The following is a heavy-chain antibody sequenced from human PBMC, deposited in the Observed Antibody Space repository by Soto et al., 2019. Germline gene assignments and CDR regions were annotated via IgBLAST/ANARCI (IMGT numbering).Heavy chain of an antibody. D-gene: IGHD6-6*01. CDR1: GDSVSTLSAA. J-gene: IGHJ4*02. CDR3: ARERSSRFDY. V-gene: IGHV6-1*01. Sequence: PSQTLSLTCAISGDSVSTLSAAWNWIRQSPSRGLEWLGRTYYRSRWYLDYAVSVKSRITINADTSKNQFSLQLNSVTPEETAVYYCARERSSRFDYWGQGTPVTVSS. CDR2: TYYRSRWYL.